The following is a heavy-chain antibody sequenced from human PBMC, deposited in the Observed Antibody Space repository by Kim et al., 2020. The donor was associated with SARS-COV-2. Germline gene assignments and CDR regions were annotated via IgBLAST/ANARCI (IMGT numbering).Heavy chain of an antibody. J-gene: IGHJ5*02. CDR1: GDSDSSNSAA. Sequence: SQTLSLTCAISGDSDSSNSAAWNWIRQSPSRGLEWLGRTYYRSKWYNDYAVSVKSRITINPDTSKNQFSLQLNSVTPEDTAVYYCARDRTDLSSGWYEGDWFDPWGQGTLVTVSS. CDR3: ARDRTDLSSGWYEGDWFDP. V-gene: IGHV6-1*01. D-gene: IGHD6-19*01. CDR2: TYYRSKWYN.